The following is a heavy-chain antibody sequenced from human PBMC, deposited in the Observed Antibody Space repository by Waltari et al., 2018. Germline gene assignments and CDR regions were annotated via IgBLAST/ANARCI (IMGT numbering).Heavy chain of an antibody. J-gene: IGHJ4*02. V-gene: IGHV1-2*06. CDR1: GYTFTGSY. CDR2: INPNSGDT. CDR3: ARDLGSDYGNRDY. D-gene: IGHD4-17*01. Sequence: QVHLVQSGAEVKKPGASVKVSCKASGYTFTGSYRQGVRRAPGQGLEWMGRINPNSGDTNYAQKCQGRVTLTRDTSINTAYMELSSLKSDDTAVYYCARDLGSDYGNRDYWGQGTLVTVPS.